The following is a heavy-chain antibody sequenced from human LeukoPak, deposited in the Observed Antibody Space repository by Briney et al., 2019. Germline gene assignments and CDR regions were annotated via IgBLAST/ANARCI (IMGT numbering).Heavy chain of an antibody. CDR1: GGSFSGYY. Sequence: SETLSLTCAVYGGSFSGYYWSWIRQPPGKGLEWIGEINHSGSTNYNPSLKSRVTISVDTSKNQFSLKLSSVTAADTAVYYCARRGRVAAAGFDYRGQGTLVTVSS. V-gene: IGHV4-34*01. J-gene: IGHJ4*02. CDR3: ARRGRVAAAGFDY. CDR2: INHSGST. D-gene: IGHD6-13*01.